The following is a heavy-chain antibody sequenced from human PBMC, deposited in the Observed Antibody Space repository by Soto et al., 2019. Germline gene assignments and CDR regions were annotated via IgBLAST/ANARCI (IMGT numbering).Heavy chain of an antibody. Sequence: GGSLRLSCAASGFTFSSYAMSWVRQAPGKGLEWVSAISGSGGSTYYADSVKGRFTISRDNSKNTLYLQMNSLRAEDTAVYYFSKGHLGGGFIAGAGRFYFDHLGQGTLVTVSS. D-gene: IGHD6-19*01. J-gene: IGHJ4*02. CDR2: ISGSGGST. CDR3: SKGHLGGGFIAGAGRFYFDH. V-gene: IGHV3-23*01. CDR1: GFTFSSYA.